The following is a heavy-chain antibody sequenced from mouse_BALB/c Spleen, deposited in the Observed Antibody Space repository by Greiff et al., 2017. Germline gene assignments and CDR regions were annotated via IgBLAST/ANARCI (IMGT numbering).Heavy chain of an antibody. CDR3: TRYFDYDGWFAY. Sequence: VQLKQSGTVLARPGASVKMSCKASGYTFTSYWMHWVKQRPGQGLEWIGAIYPGNSDTSYNQKFKGKAKLTAVTSTSTAYMELSSLTNEDSAVYYCTRYFDYDGWFAYWGQGTLVTVSA. V-gene: IGHV1-5*01. CDR2: IYPGNSDT. D-gene: IGHD2-4*01. J-gene: IGHJ3*01. CDR1: GYTFTSYW.